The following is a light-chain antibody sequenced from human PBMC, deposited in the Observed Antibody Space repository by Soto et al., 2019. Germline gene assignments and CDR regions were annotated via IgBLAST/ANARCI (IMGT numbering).Light chain of an antibody. V-gene: IGKV3-15*01. J-gene: IGKJ5*01. CDR3: QQYINWPPVT. Sequence: EIVMTQSPATLSVSLGDRVTLSCRASQSVSSNLAWYQQKPGQAPRLLIYLASTRATGIPARFSGSGSGTEFTLTISSLQSEDFALYYCQQYINWPPVTFGHGTRLEI. CDR2: LAS. CDR1: QSVSSN.